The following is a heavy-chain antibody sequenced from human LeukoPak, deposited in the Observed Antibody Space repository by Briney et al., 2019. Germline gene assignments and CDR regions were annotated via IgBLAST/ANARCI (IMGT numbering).Heavy chain of an antibody. V-gene: IGHV3-23*01. D-gene: IGHD1-1*01. Sequence: GGSLRLSCAASGFTFSIYAMGWVRQAPGKGLEWVSGLSTSGGSTYYADSVKGRFTISRDNSKNTLYLQMNSLRAEDTAVYYCATTLLRASTYMDVWGKGTTVTVSS. CDR3: ATTLLRASTYMDV. CDR1: GFTFSIYA. CDR2: LSTSGGST. J-gene: IGHJ6*03.